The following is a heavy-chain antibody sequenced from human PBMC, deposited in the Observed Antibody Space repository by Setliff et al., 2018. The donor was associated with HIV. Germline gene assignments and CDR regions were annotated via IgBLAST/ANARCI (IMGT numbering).Heavy chain of an antibody. V-gene: IGHV4-31*03. J-gene: IGHJ5*02. CDR2: IYYSGST. CDR3: ARRRCSAASCPDNSWNWLDP. D-gene: IGHD2-15*01. Sequence: PSETLSLTCTVSGGSISSGGYYWSWIRQHPGKGLEWIGYIYYSGSTYYNPSLKSRVTISLDTSRTQFSLRLSSVTAADTAVYYCARRRCSAASCPDNSWNWLDPWGQGTLVTVSS. CDR1: GGSISSGGYY.